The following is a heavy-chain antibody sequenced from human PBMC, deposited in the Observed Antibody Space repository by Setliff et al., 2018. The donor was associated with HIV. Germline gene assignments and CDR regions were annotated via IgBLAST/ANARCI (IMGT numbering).Heavy chain of an antibody. D-gene: IGHD2-15*01. Sequence: SETLSLTCTVYGGSFSNYYTNWIRQPPGKGLEWIGEINHSGSTNYNPSLKSRVTISVDTSKNQFSLKLSSVTAADTAVYYCAAATTLLSPRAWGQGTLVTVSS. V-gene: IGHV4-34*01. CDR2: INHSGST. CDR3: AAATTLLSPRA. J-gene: IGHJ5*02. CDR1: GGSFSNYY.